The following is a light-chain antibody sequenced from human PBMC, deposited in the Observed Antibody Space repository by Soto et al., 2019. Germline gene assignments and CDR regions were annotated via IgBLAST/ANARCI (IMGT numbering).Light chain of an antibody. CDR3: QQSYSTPRT. V-gene: IGKV1-5*01. Sequence: DIQITQSPSTLSASVGDRVTITCRASHSISSWLAWYQQKPGKAPKLLIYDASSLETGVPSRFSGSGSGRHFTFTITSLQPEDIGTYYCQQSYSTPRTFDQGTKVDIK. J-gene: IGKJ1*01. CDR1: HSISSW. CDR2: DAS.